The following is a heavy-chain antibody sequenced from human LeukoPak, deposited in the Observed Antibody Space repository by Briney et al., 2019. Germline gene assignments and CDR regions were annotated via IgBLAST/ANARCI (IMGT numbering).Heavy chain of an antibody. CDR2: IRYDGSNK. J-gene: IGHJ4*02. D-gene: IGHD3-3*01. CDR3: ARDRGEIFGVVTQSYYFDY. V-gene: IGHV3-30*02. Sequence: PGGSLRLSCAASEFTFNSYGMHWVRQAPGKGLEWVAFIRYDGSNKYYADSVKGRFTISRDNSKNTLYLQMNSLRAEDTAVYYCARDRGEIFGVVTQSYYFDYWGQGTLVTVSS. CDR1: EFTFNSYG.